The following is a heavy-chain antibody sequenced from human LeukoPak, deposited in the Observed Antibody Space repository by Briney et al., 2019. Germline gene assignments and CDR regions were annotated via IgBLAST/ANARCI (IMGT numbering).Heavy chain of an antibody. J-gene: IGHJ4*02. CDR2: IRSKAYGGTT. V-gene: IGHV3-49*03. CDR3: TRAYCSSTSCYYFDY. D-gene: IGHD2-2*01. Sequence: GGSLRLSCTASGFTFGDYAMSGFRQAPGKGLEWVGFIRSKAYGGTTEYAASVKGRFTISRDDSKSIAYLQMNSLKTEDTAVYYCTRAYCSSTSCYYFDYWGQGTLVTVSS. CDR1: GFTFGDYA.